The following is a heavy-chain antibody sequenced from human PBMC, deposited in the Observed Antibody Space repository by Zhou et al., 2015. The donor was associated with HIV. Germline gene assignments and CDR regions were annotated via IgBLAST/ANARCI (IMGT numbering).Heavy chain of an antibody. CDR3: ARDRGGRDSSGPWRTTSVSS. J-gene: IGHJ5*01. V-gene: IGHV1-69*06. CDR2: IIPTSGAT. D-gene: IGHD2/OR15-2a*01. Sequence: QVQLVQSGAEVKKPGSSVKVSCRAFGGTFSSYGISWVRQAPGQGPEWMGGIIPTSGATNYAQKFQGRVSITADKSTNTAYMELRSLRFEDTAIYYCARDRGGRDSSGPWRTTSVSSWG. CDR1: GGTFSSYG.